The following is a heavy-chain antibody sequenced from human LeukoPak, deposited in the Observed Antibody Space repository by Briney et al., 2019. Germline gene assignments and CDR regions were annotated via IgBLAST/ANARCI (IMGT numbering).Heavy chain of an antibody. CDR1: GFNFISYW. D-gene: IGHD2-8*01. Sequence: GGSLRLSCAASGFNFISYWMSWVRQAPGKGLEWVANIKEDGSEKYYVDSVKGRFTISRDNAKNSVSLQMNSLRAEDTAVYYCARIYLKMASASWGQGTLVTASS. CDR3: ARIYLKMASAS. J-gene: IGHJ5*02. V-gene: IGHV3-7*01. CDR2: IKEDGSEK.